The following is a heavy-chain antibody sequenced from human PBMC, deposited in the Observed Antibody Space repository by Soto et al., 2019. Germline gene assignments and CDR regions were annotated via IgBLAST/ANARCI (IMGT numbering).Heavy chain of an antibody. CDR2: IYDSGST. D-gene: IGHD2-15*01. CDR3: ARVQVVASQH. Sequence: SETLSLTCTVSGSSISHFYWSWIRQSPGKGLEWLGYIYDSGSTSYNPSLKSRVTMSMDTSKTQFSLNLSSVTAADTAVYYCARVQVVASQHWGQGTLVTV. V-gene: IGHV4-59*01. CDR1: GSSISHFY. J-gene: IGHJ4*02.